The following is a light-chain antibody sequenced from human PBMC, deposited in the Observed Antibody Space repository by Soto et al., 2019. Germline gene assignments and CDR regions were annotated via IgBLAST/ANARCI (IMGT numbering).Light chain of an antibody. J-gene: IGLJ1*01. V-gene: IGLV2-14*03. CDR2: DVA. CDR1: SSDVGGSNF. Sequence: QSALPHPASVSYSPGHSITISCTGTSSDVGGSNFVSWYQQHPGKPPKLIIYDVANRPSGVSNRFSGSKSSSTASLIISRLQTEDEADYYCVSYTSSTNYVFGTGTKVTVL. CDR3: VSYTSSTNYV.